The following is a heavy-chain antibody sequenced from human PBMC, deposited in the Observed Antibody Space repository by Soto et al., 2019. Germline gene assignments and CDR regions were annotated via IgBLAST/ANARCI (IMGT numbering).Heavy chain of an antibody. CDR3: ARACTYYDFWSGYYLAVWFDP. J-gene: IGHJ5*02. Sequence: KTSETLSLTCAVYGGSFSGYYWSWIRQPPGKGLEWIGEINHSGSTNYNPSLKSRVTISVDTSKNQFSLKLSSVTAADTAVYYCARACTYYDFWSGYYLAVWFDPWGQGTLVTVSS. D-gene: IGHD3-3*01. CDR1: GGSFSGYY. CDR2: INHSGST. V-gene: IGHV4-34*01.